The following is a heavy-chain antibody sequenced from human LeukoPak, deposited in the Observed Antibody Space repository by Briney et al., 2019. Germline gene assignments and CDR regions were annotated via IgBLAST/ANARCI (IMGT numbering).Heavy chain of an antibody. V-gene: IGHV5-51*01. J-gene: IGHJ4*02. D-gene: IGHD5-18*01. CDR2: IYPGDSDT. Sequence: ESLKISCKGSGYSFTSYWIGWARQMPGKGLEWMGIIYPGDSDTRYSPSFQGQVTISADKSISTAYLQWSSLKASDTTMYYCARPAGIQLWPLDYWGQGTLVTVSS. CDR1: GYSFTSYW. CDR3: ARPAGIQLWPLDY.